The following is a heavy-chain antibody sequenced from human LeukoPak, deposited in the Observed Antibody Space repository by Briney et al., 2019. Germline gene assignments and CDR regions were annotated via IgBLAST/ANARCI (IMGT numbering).Heavy chain of an antibody. Sequence: GGSLRLSCAASGFTFSSYAMRWVRQAPGKGLEWVSAISGSGGSTYYADSVKGRFTISRDNSKNTLYLQMNSLRAEDTAVYYCAKLARPPHDYGDYDLSYYFDYWGQGTLVTVSS. CDR3: AKLARPPHDYGDYDLSYYFDY. V-gene: IGHV3-23*01. CDR1: GFTFSSYA. J-gene: IGHJ4*02. D-gene: IGHD4-17*01. CDR2: ISGSGGST.